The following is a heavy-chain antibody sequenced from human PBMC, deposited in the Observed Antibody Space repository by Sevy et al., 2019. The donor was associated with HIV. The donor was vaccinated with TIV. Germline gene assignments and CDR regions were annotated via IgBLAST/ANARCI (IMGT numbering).Heavy chain of an antibody. CDR1: GFTFSSYA. V-gene: IGHV3-30-3*01. J-gene: IGHJ6*03. CDR3: ARDPGDYSNYYYYYMDV. CDR2: ISYDGSNK. Sequence: GGSLRLSCAASGFTFSSYAMHWVRQAPGKGLEWMAVISYDGSNKYYAESVKGRFTISSDNSKNPPYLQMNSLRAEDTAVYYCARDPGDYSNYYYYYMDVWGKGTTVTVSS. D-gene: IGHD4-17*01.